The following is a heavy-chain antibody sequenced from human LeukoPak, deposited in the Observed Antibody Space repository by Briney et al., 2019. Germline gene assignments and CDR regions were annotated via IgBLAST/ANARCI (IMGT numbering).Heavy chain of an antibody. V-gene: IGHV1-8*01. CDR2: MNPNSGNT. Sequence: ASVMVSCKASGYTFPSYDINWVRQATGQGLEWMGWMNPNSGNTGYAQKFQGRVTMTRNTSISTAYMELSSLRSGDTAVYYCARVPPSAFDIWGQGTMVTVSS. CDR1: GYTFPSYD. J-gene: IGHJ3*02. CDR3: ARVPPSAFDI.